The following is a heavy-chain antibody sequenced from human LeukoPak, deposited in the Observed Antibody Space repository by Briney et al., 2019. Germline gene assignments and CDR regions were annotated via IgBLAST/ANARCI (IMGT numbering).Heavy chain of an antibody. D-gene: IGHD3-3*01. J-gene: IGHJ6*02. CDR3: AKDLSVIIGYYYYGMDV. CDR2: ISYDGSNK. Sequence: GRSLRLSCAASGFTFSSYGMHWVRQAPGKGLEWEAVISYDGSNKYYADSVKGRFTISRDNSKNTLYLQMNSLRAEDTAVYYCAKDLSVIIGYYYYGMDVWGQGTTVTVSS. V-gene: IGHV3-30*18. CDR1: GFTFSSYG.